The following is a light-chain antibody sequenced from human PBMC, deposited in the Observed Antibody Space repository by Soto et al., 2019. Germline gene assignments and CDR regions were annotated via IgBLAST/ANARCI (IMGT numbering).Light chain of an antibody. CDR1: QSVSSN. CDR3: LQHNSYPRT. V-gene: IGKV3-15*01. CDR2: GAS. Sequence: EIVMTQSPVTLSVSPGERATLSCRASQSVSSNLAWYQQKPGQAPRLLIYGASTRATGIPARFSGSGSGTEFTLTISSLQSEDFAVYYCLQHNSYPRTFGPGTKVDIK. J-gene: IGKJ3*01.